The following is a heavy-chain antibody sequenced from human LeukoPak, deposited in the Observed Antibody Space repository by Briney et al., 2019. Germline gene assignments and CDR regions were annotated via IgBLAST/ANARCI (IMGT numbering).Heavy chain of an antibody. Sequence: GGSLRLSCAASGFTFRSYSMNWDRQAPGKGLEWVSTISSSSTYIYYADSVKGRFTISRDNAENSVYLQMDSPRGDDTAVYYCARDLSLGAPGGFDYWGQGTLVTVSS. J-gene: IGHJ4*02. CDR2: ISSSSTYI. V-gene: IGHV3-21*01. CDR1: GFTFRSYS. D-gene: IGHD3-16*01. CDR3: ARDLSLGAPGGFDY.